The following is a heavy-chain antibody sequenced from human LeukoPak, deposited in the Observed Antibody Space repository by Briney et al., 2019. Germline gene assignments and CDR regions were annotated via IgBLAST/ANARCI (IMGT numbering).Heavy chain of an antibody. CDR3: ARTDYYYMDV. CDR1: GVSLSTSGMR. J-gene: IGHJ6*03. Sequence: SGPTLVNPTQTLTLTCSFSGVSLSTSGMRVSWIRQPPGKALEWLARIDWDDDKFYSTSLKTRLTISKDTSKNQVVLTMTNMDPVDTATYYCARTDYYYMDVWGKGTTVTVSS. D-gene: IGHD1-14*01. CDR2: IDWDDDK. V-gene: IGHV2-70*04.